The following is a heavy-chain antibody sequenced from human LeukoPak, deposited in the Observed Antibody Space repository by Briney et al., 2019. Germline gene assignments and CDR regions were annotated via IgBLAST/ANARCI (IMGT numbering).Heavy chain of an antibody. CDR2: IYYSGST. J-gene: IGHJ4*02. CDR1: GGSISSSSYY. D-gene: IGHD5-12*01. Sequence: SETLSLTCTVSGGSISSSSYYWGWIRQPPRKGLEWIGSIYYSGSTYYNPSLKSRVTISVDKSKNQFSLKLTSVTAADTAVYYCARAPGGYETFDYWGQGTLVTVSS. V-gene: IGHV4-39*07. CDR3: ARAPGGYETFDY.